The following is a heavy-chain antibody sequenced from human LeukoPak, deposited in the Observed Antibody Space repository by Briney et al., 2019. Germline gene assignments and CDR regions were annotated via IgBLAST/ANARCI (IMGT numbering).Heavy chain of an antibody. J-gene: IGHJ5*02. V-gene: IGHV1-18*04. CDR1: GYIFTSYG. CDR2: TSAYNGNT. Sequence: GAAVKVSCKASGYIFTSYGIRWVRPAPGQGLEGMGWTSAYNGNTNYAQKLRGRVTMTTDTSTSTAYMELRSLRSADTAVYYCARVDGIAAAGWFDPWGQGTLVTVSS. D-gene: IGHD6-13*01. CDR3: ARVDGIAAAGWFDP.